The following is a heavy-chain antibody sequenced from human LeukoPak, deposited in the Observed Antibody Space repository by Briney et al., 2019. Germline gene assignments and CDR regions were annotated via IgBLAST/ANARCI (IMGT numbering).Heavy chain of an antibody. D-gene: IGHD5-24*01. CDR1: GFTFDDYA. CDR2: ISSSSSYI. Sequence: GGSLRLSCAASGFTFDDYAMHWVRQAPGKGLEWVSSISSSSSYICYADSVKGRFTISRDNAKNSLYLQMNSLRAEDTAVYYCARVLEMATIFDSYWGQGTLVTVSS. CDR3: ARVLEMATIFDSY. V-gene: IGHV3-21*01. J-gene: IGHJ4*02.